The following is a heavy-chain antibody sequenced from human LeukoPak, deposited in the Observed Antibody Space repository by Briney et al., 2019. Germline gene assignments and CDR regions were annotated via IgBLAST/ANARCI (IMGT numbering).Heavy chain of an antibody. CDR2: ISGSGGST. CDR1: GFTFSSYA. D-gene: IGHD1-1*01. Sequence: GGFLRLSCAASGFTFSSYAMSWVRQAPGKGLEWVSAISGSGGSTYYADSVKGRFTISRDNSKNTLYLQMNSLRAEDTAVYYCARTIGSKNAFDIWGQGTMVTVSS. CDR3: ARTIGSKNAFDI. J-gene: IGHJ3*02. V-gene: IGHV3-23*01.